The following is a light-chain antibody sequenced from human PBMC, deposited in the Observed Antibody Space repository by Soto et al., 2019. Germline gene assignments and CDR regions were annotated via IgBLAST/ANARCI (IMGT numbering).Light chain of an antibody. V-gene: IGKV3D-20*02. Sequence: EIVLTQSPGTLSLSPGERATLSCRASHSVSSSYLAWYQQKPGQAPRLLIYGASTRATGIPARFSGSGSGTEFTLTISSLEPEDFAVYYCQQRYSWPPITFGQGTRLEIK. CDR2: GAS. CDR1: HSVSSSY. CDR3: QQRYSWPPIT. J-gene: IGKJ5*01.